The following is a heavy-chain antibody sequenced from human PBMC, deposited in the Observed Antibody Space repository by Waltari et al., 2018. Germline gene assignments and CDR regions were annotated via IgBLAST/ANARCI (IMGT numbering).Heavy chain of an antibody. CDR2: ISWNSGSI. D-gene: IGHD6-6*01. CDR3: AREMFFEYSSSVAFDI. CDR1: GFTFDDYA. V-gene: IGHV3-9*03. J-gene: IGHJ3*02. Sequence: EVQLVESGGGLVQPGRSLRLSCAASGFTFDDYAMHWVRQAPGKGLEWVSGISWNSGSIGYADSVKGRFTISRDNAKNSLYLQMNSLRAEDMALYYCAREMFFEYSSSVAFDIWGQGTMVTVSS.